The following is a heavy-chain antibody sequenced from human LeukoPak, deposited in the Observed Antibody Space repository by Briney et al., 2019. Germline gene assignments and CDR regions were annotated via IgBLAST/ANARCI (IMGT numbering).Heavy chain of an antibody. J-gene: IGHJ5*02. Sequence: GESLKISCRVSGDGFDNYWIGWVRHMSGEGLQWVAIIHPSSSATHYSPSFQGWVSISADKAITTAYLQWNSLRTSYTAIYFCARRAHLAHLVVDWSDPWARGPLSPFPQ. D-gene: IGHD3-3*02. CDR3: ARRAHLAHLVVDWSDP. CDR1: GDGFDNYW. CDR2: IHPSSSAT. V-gene: IGHV5-51*01.